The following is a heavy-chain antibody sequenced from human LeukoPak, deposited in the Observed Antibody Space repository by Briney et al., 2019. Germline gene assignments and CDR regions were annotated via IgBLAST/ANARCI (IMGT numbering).Heavy chain of an antibody. V-gene: IGHV3-21*01. CDR3: ARGTFRTMDAFDI. D-gene: IGHD1-7*01. Sequence: SGGSLRLSCAASGFTFSSYSMNWVRQAPGKGLEWVSSISSSSSYIYYADSVKGRLTISRDNAKNSLYLQMNSLRAEDTAVYYCARGTFRTMDAFDIWGQGTMVTVSS. CDR2: ISSSSSYI. CDR1: GFTFSSYS. J-gene: IGHJ3*02.